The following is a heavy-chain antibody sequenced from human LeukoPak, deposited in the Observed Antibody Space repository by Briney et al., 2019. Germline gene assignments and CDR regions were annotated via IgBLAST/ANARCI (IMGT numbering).Heavy chain of an antibody. V-gene: IGHV3-23*01. J-gene: IGHJ5*02. CDR1: GFTFSSYA. Sequence: GGSLRLSCAASGFTFSSYAMSWVRQAPGKGLEWVSAISGSGGSTYYADSVKGRFTISRDNSKNTLYLQMSSLRAEDTAVYYCAKDLGQQLVLLFNWFDPWGQGTLVTVSS. CDR2: ISGSGGST. D-gene: IGHD6-13*01. CDR3: AKDLGQQLVLLFNWFDP.